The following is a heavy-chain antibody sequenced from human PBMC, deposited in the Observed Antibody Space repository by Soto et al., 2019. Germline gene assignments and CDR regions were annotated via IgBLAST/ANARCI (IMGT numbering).Heavy chain of an antibody. CDR3: AKDSTVTCFDY. Sequence: QVQLVESGGGVVQPGRSLRLSCAASGFTFSSYGMHWVRQAPGKGLEWVAVISYDGSNKYYADSVKGRFTISRDNSKNTLYLQMNSLRAEGTAVYYCAKDSTVTCFDYWGQGTLVTVSS. CDR2: ISYDGSNK. CDR1: GFTFSSYG. D-gene: IGHD4-17*01. J-gene: IGHJ4*02. V-gene: IGHV3-30*18.